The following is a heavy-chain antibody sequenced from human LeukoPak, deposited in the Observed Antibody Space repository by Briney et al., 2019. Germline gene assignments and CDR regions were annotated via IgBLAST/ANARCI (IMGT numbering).Heavy chain of an antibody. CDR3: ARAPVRIGAFDI. CDR1: GGSISSNGYY. CDR2: FYYTGST. Sequence: SETLSLTCTVSGGSISSNGYYWGWIRQPPGKGLEWIGSFYYTGSTFYSPSLKSRVTISVDTSKNQFSLKLSSVTAADTAVYYCARAPVRIGAFDIWGQGTMVTVSS. J-gene: IGHJ3*02. D-gene: IGHD3-16*02. V-gene: IGHV4-39*01.